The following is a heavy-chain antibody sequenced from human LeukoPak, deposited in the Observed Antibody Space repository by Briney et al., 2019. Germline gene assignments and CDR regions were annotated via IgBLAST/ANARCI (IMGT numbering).Heavy chain of an antibody. V-gene: IGHV3-30*03. CDR2: ISYDESNK. D-gene: IGHD3-10*01. J-gene: IGHJ6*03. CDR1: GFTFSSYW. Sequence: GGSLRLSCAASGFTFSSYWMHWVRQAPGKGLEWVAVISYDESNKYYADSVKVRFTISRDNYKNTLYLQMNSLRAEDTAVYYCARSKDGYGSGSYQYYYYYYCMDVWGKGTTVTVSS. CDR3: ARSKDGYGSGSYQYYYYYYCMDV.